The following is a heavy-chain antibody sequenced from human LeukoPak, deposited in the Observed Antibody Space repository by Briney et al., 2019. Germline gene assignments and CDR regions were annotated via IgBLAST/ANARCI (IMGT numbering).Heavy chain of an antibody. J-gene: IGHJ4*02. CDR3: AREKGSGYDFDY. D-gene: IGHD5-12*01. CDR2: MNPNSGNT. V-gene: IGHV1-8*01. CDR1: GYTFTSYD. Sequence: ASVKVSCKASGYTFTSYDINWVRQATGQGLEWMGWMNPNSGNTGYAQKFQGRVTMTRDMSTSTVYMELSSLRSEDTAVYYCAREKGSGYDFDYWGQGTLVTVSS.